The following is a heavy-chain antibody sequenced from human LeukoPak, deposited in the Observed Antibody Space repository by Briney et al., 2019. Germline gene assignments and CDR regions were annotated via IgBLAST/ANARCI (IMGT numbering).Heavy chain of an antibody. CDR1: GFTFSDYY. CDR3: ARDRVHGSGSYYVH. CDR2: ISSSGSTI. Sequence: PGGSLRLSCAASGFTFSDYYMSWIRQAPGKGLEWVSYISSSGSTIYYADSVKGRFTISRDNAKNSLYQQMNSLRAEDTAVYYCARDRVHGSGSYYVHWGQGTLVTVSS. V-gene: IGHV3-11*01. J-gene: IGHJ4*02. D-gene: IGHD3-10*01.